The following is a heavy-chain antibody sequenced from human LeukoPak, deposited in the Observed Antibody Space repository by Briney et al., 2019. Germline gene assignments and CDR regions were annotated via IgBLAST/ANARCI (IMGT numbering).Heavy chain of an antibody. V-gene: IGHV4-59*12. J-gene: IGHJ4*02. CDR2: IYYTGIT. D-gene: IGHD6-13*01. CDR3: ARTGYSSSWYVDY. CDR1: GDSISSYY. Sequence: KPSETLSLTCTVSGDSISSYYWYWFRQPPGKGLEWIACIYYTGITHYNPSLKSRVTIPIDTSKNQFSLRLSFVTAADTAVYYSARTGYSSSWYVDYWGQGTLVTVSS.